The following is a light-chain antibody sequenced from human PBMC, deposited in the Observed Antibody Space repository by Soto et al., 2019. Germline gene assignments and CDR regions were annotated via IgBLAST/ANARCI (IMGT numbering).Light chain of an antibody. V-gene: IGLV2-11*01. CDR1: ISDIGSYNS. J-gene: IGLJ3*02. Sequence: QSVLTQPASVSGSPGQSITISCTGTISDIGSYNSIAWYQQHPGKAPRVMIFGVTKRPSGVPDRFSGSKSGNTASLTISGLQAEDEADYYCCSYAGSYTLVFGGGTKLTVL. CDR3: CSYAGSYTLV. CDR2: GVT.